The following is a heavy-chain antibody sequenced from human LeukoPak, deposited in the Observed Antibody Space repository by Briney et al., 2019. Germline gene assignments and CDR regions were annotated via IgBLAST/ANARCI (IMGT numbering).Heavy chain of an antibody. V-gene: IGHV3-33*01. Sequence: PGGSLRLSCAASGFTFSSYGMHWVRQAPGKGLEWVAVIWYDGSNKYYADSVKGRFTISRDNSKNTLYLQMNSLRAEDTAVYYCARAFGYSSGFDYWGQETLVTVSS. J-gene: IGHJ4*02. CDR1: GFTFSSYG. CDR3: ARAFGYSSGFDY. CDR2: IWYDGSNK. D-gene: IGHD6-19*01.